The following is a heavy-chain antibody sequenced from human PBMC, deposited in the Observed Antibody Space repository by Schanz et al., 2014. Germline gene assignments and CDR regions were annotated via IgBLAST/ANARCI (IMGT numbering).Heavy chain of an antibody. D-gene: IGHD6-19*01. Sequence: DVQLVDSGGGLVQPGGSLRLSCAASGFTVSNSYIHWVRQAPGKGLEWVSTISGSGGDTYPADSVKGRFTISRDLSSNTLYLQMNSLRADDSAIYYCAKDHPSSGWPAFDVWGQGTQVTVSS. CDR2: ISGSGGDT. CDR3: AKDHPSSGWPAFDV. J-gene: IGHJ4*02. CDR1: GFTVSNSY. V-gene: IGHV3-23*04.